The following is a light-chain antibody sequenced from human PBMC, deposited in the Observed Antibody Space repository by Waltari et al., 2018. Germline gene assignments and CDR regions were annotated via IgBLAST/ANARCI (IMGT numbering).Light chain of an antibody. J-gene: IGLJ3*02. CDR1: TSDVGKYNL. CDR2: DVN. CDR3: CSYAGSAISV. Sequence: QSALTQTATVSGSPGQSITISCPGTTSDVGKYNLAAWYQQHPGKAPTLIIYDVNKRPSGVSNRFSGSKSGNTASLTISGLQAADEAYYYCCSYAGSAISVFGGGTKVTVL. V-gene: IGLV2-23*02.